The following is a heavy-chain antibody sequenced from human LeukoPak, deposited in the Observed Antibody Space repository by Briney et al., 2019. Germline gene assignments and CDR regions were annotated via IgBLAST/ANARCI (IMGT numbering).Heavy chain of an antibody. CDR1: GGSISSSSYY. Sequence: SETLSLTCTVSGGSISSSSYYWGWIRPPPGKGLEWIGSIYYSGSTYYNPSLKSRVTISVDTSKNQFSLKLSSVTAADTAVYYCARVRPTYYYDSSGYFDYWGQGTLVTVSS. CDR3: ARVRPTYYYDSSGYFDY. CDR2: IYYSGST. J-gene: IGHJ4*02. D-gene: IGHD3-22*01. V-gene: IGHV4-39*07.